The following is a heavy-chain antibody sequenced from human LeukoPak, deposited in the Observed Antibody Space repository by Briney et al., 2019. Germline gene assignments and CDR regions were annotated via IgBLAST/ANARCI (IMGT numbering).Heavy chain of an antibody. CDR2: ISAYNGNT. Sequence: ASVKVSCTASGYTFTSYGISWVRQAPGQGLEWMGWISAYNGNTNYAQQLQGRVTMTTDTSTSTAYMELRSLRSDDTAVYYCAREGYDFWSGYPYYYYYYMDVWGKGTTVTVSS. V-gene: IGHV1-18*01. J-gene: IGHJ6*03. D-gene: IGHD3-3*01. CDR3: AREGYDFWSGYPYYYYYYMDV. CDR1: GYTFTSYG.